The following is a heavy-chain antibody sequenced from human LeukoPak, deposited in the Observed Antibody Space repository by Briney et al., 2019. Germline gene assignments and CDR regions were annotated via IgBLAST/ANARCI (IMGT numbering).Heavy chain of an antibody. V-gene: IGHV3-7*01. D-gene: IGHD4-11*01. CDR1: GFTFSSYW. Sequence: GGSLRLSCAASGFTFSSYWMSWVRQAPGKGLEWVANIKEEGSERFYADSVKGRFTISRDNAKNSLFLQMNSLRAEDTAIYYCARVGFGYGNPGGYWGQGTLVTVSS. J-gene: IGHJ4*02. CDR3: ARVGFGYGNPGGY. CDR2: IKEEGSER.